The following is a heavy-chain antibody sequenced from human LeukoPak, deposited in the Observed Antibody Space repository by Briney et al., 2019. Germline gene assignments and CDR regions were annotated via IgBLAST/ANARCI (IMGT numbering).Heavy chain of an antibody. V-gene: IGHV3-23*01. J-gene: IGHJ4*02. Sequence: GGSLRLSCVASGFPFSSYAMSWVRQAPGKGLECVSVISGDGGTTHYADFVKGRFTISRDNSKNTLYLQMNSLRAEDTAVYYCAKDSGAAGPEYFDYWGQGTLVTVSS. D-gene: IGHD6-13*01. CDR3: AKDSGAAGPEYFDY. CDR1: GFPFSSYA. CDR2: ISGDGGTT.